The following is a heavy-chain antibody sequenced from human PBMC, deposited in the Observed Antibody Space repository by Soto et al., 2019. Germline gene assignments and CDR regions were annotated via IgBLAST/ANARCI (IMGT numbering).Heavy chain of an antibody. Sequence: ALRLFCAASGFSFNTYGIHWVRQPPGKGLEWVAVISFDGTNTFEADSVKGRFSISRDNSKNILYLQMNRLTIEDAAVYYCAKDLALAQIGSNYGMAVGGPGAMGTVSS. CDR2: ISFDGTNT. J-gene: IGHJ6*01. D-gene: IGHD2-2*03. CDR3: AKDLALAQIGSNYGMAV. V-gene: IGHV3-30*18. CDR1: GFSFNTYG.